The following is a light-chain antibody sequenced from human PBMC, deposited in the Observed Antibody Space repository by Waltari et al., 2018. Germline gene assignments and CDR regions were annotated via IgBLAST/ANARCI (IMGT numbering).Light chain of an antibody. CDR3: CSDAGSSTWV. Sequence: QSALTPPVSVSGSPGQSITISCTGTSNDVGPHMFVPWYQQHPGKAPKVIIFEFNERPSGVSNRFSGSKSGNTASLTISGLQPEDEADYYCCSDAGSSTWVFGGGTKLTVL. J-gene: IGLJ3*02. CDR2: EFN. CDR1: SNDVGPHMF. V-gene: IGLV2-23*02.